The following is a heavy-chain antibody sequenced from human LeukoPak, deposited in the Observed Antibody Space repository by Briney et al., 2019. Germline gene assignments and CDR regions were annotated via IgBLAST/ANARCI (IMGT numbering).Heavy chain of an antibody. D-gene: IGHD3-22*01. Sequence: SETLSLTCTVSGVSISSYYWSWIRQPPGHGLEGIGYIYHSGSTDSNPSLKHRVTISVDTSNNQFSLRLSSVPAADTAVYYCARSVLTYYYDMRAWGQGTLVTVSS. J-gene: IGHJ5*02. CDR3: ARSVLTYYYDMRA. V-gene: IGHV4-59*08. CDR2: IYHSGST. CDR1: GVSISSYY.